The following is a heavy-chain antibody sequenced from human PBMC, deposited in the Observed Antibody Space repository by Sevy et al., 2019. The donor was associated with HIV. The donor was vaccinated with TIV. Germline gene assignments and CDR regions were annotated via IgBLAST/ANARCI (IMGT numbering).Heavy chain of an antibody. CDR2: FSFGCGEI. D-gene: IGHD2-8*01. Sequence: GGSLRLSCAASGFTFSKYSMSWVRQPPGKGLEWVSTFSFGCGEINYADSVKGRFTISRDNSKSSVYLQMNHLRPEDTAVYYCAREGCTKPHDYWGQGTLVTVSS. V-gene: IGHV3-23*01. J-gene: IGHJ4*02. CDR3: AREGCTKPHDY. CDR1: GFTFSKYS.